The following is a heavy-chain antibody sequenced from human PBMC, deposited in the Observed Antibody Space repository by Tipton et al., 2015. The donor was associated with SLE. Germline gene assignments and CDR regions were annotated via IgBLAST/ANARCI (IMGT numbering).Heavy chain of an antibody. CDR1: GVSVSSGGHY. CDR2: IHSRGST. J-gene: IGHJ3*01. D-gene: IGHD3-9*01. Sequence: TLSLTCTVSGVSVSSGGHYWNWIRQHPGKGLEWIGCIHSRGSTYYTPSLKSRLTMSVDTSNNQFSLQLSSVTAADTALYYCFSSGYPLGSFDVWGQGT. CDR3: FSSGYPLGSFDV. V-gene: IGHV4-31*03.